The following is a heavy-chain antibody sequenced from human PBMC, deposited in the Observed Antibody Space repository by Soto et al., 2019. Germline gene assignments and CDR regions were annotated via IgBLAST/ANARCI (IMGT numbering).Heavy chain of an antibody. Sequence: SSETLSLTCTVSGGSISSYYWSWIRQPPGKGLEWIGYIYYSGSTNYNPSLKSRVTISVDTSKNQFSLKLSSVTAADTAVYYCASLAGDHDYWGQGTLVTVSS. D-gene: IGHD2-21*02. CDR3: ASLAGDHDY. CDR2: IYYSGST. J-gene: IGHJ4*02. V-gene: IGHV4-59*01. CDR1: GGSISSYY.